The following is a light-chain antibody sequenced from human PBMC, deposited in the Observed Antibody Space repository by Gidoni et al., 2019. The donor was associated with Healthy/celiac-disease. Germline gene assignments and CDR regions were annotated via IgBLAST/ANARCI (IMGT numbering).Light chain of an antibody. CDR3: SSYTSSSTPRI. Sequence: QSALTQPPSVSGSPGQSITISFTGTSSDVGGYNYVYWYQRHPDKAPKLMIYEVSNRPSGVSNRFAGSKSGNTAYLTISGLQAEDEADEYCSSYTSSSTPRIFGTGTKVTVL. J-gene: IGLJ1*01. V-gene: IGLV2-14*01. CDR2: EVS. CDR1: SSDVGGYNY.